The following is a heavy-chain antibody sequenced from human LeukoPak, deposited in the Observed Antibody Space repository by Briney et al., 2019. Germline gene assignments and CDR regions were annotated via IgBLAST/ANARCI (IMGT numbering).Heavy chain of an antibody. Sequence: ASVKVSCKASGYTFTSYGISWVRQAPGQGLEWMGWIGAYNGNTNYAQKLQGRVTMTTDTSTSTAYMELRSLRSDDTAVYYCAREGYSSGWYPSYYYYYMDVWGKGTTVTV. CDR2: IGAYNGNT. CDR3: AREGYSSGWYPSYYYYYMDV. D-gene: IGHD6-19*01. V-gene: IGHV1-18*01. J-gene: IGHJ6*03. CDR1: GYTFTSYG.